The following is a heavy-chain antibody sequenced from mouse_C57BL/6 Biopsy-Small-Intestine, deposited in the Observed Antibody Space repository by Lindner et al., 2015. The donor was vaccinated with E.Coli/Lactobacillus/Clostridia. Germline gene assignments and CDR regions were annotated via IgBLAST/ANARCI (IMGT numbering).Heavy chain of an antibody. CDR1: GYSFTSYY. V-gene: IGHV1-66*01. CDR3: ARRSLGFDY. Sequence: VQLQESGPELVKPGASVKISCKASGYSFTSYYIHWVKQRPGQGLEWIGWIYPGGGNTKYNEKFKGKATLTADTSSSTAYMQLSSLTSEDSAVYYCARRSLGFDYWGQGTTLTVSS. J-gene: IGHJ2*01. CDR2: IYPGGGNT.